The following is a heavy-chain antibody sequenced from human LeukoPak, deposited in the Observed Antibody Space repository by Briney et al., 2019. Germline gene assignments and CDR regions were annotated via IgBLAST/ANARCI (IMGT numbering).Heavy chain of an antibody. D-gene: IGHD3-10*01. CDR1: VGTFIGYA. J-gene: IGHJ4*02. Sequence: SVTVSFKASVGTFIGYAISWVRQAPGQGLEWMGGIIPIFGTANYPQMFQGRVTITTDESTSTAYMELSSLRSEDTAVYFCARGTDYYGSGSYSDWGQGTLVTVSS. CDR2: IIPIFGTA. CDR3: ARGTDYYGSGSYSD. V-gene: IGHV1-69*05.